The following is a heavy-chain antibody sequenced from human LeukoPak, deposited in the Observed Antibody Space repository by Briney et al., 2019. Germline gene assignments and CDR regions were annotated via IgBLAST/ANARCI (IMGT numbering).Heavy chain of an antibody. CDR1: GGSISSDDHY. CDR2: IYPSGST. Sequence: PSETLSLTCTVTGGSISSDDHYWTWIRQPAGKGLEWMGRIYPSGSTKYSPSLKSRVTISIDTSKNQFSLKLSSVTAADTAVYYCARQLMIDYYYYYYYMDVWGRGTTVTISS. V-gene: IGHV4-61*02. J-gene: IGHJ6*03. D-gene: IGHD3-22*01. CDR3: ARQLMIDYYYYYYYMDV.